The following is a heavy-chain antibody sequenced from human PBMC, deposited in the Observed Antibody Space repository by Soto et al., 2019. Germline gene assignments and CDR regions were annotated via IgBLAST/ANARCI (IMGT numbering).Heavy chain of an antibody. J-gene: IGHJ5*02. CDR1: GGSISSSNW. D-gene: IGHD3-10*01. CDR2: IYHSGST. CDR3: ARGCYGFGVGWFDP. V-gene: IGHV4-4*02. Sequence: QVQLQESGPGLVKPSGTLSLTCAVSGGSISSSNWWSWVRQPPGKGLEWIGEIYHSGSTNYNPSLQGRVTISVDTSKNQFSLKLSSVTAADTAVYYCARGCYGFGVGWFDPWGQGTLVTVSS.